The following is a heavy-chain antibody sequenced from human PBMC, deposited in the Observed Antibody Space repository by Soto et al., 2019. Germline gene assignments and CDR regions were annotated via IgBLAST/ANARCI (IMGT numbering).Heavy chain of an antibody. Sequence: PGGSLRLSCAASGFTFSSYGMHWVRQAPGKGLEWVAVISYDGSNKYYADSVKGRFTISRDNSKNTLYLQMNSLRAEDTAVYYCAKDQLYGYSYGYGMDVWGQGTTVTVSS. V-gene: IGHV3-30*18. CDR1: GFTFSSYG. CDR3: AKDQLYGYSYGYGMDV. CDR2: ISYDGSNK. D-gene: IGHD5-18*01. J-gene: IGHJ6*02.